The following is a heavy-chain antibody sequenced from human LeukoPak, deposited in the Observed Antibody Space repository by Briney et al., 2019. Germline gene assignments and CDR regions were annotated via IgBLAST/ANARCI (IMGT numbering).Heavy chain of an antibody. CDR2: ISAYNGNT. D-gene: IGHD3-22*01. J-gene: IGHJ3*02. Sequence: ASVKVSCKASGYTFTSYGISWVRQAPGQGLEWMGWISAYNGNTNYAQKLQGRVTMTTDTSTITAYMELRSLRSDDTAVYYCARITARITMIVVVPSHAFDIWGQGTMVTVSS. CDR3: ARITARITMIVVVPSHAFDI. CDR1: GYTFTSYG. V-gene: IGHV1-18*01.